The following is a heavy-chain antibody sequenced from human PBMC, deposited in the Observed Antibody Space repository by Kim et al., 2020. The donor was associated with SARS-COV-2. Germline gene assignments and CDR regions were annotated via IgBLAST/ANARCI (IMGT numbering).Heavy chain of an antibody. J-gene: IGHJ5*02. CDR3: ARTHNWFDP. CDR2: GST. Sequence: GSTNSKPSLKSRVTISVDTSKNQSSLKLSSVTAADTAVYYCARTHNWFDPWGQGTLVTVSS. V-gene: IGHV4-59*01.